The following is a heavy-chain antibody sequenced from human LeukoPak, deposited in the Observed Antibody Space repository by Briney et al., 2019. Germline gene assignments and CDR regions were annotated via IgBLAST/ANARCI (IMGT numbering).Heavy chain of an antibody. CDR3: AREYYDFWSGYHNWFDP. D-gene: IGHD3-3*01. V-gene: IGHV3-30*03. CDR2: ISYDGSNK. CDR1: GFTFSSYG. Sequence: GRSLRLSCAASGFTFSSYGMHWVRQAPGKGPEWVAVISYDGSNKYYADSVKGRFTISRDNSKNTLYLQMNSLRAEDTAVYYCAREYYDFWSGYHNWFDPWGQGTLVTVSS. J-gene: IGHJ5*02.